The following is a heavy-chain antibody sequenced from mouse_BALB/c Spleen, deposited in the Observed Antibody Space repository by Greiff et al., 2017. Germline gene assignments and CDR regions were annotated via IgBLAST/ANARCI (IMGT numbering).Heavy chain of an antibody. D-gene: IGHD6-1*01. CDR1: GFTFSSFG. J-gene: IGHJ2*01. CDR2: ISSGSSTI. CDR3: ARSLLSDY. Sequence: DVKLVESGGGLVQPGGSRKLSCAASGFTFSSFGMHWVRQAPEKGLEWVAYISSGSSTIYYADTVKGRFTISRDNPKNTLFLQMTGLRSEDTAMYYCARSLLSDYWGQGTTLTVSS. V-gene: IGHV5-17*02.